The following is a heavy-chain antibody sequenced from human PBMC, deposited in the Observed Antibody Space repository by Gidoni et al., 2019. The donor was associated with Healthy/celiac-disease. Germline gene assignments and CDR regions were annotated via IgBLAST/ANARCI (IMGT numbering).Heavy chain of an antibody. CDR3: AREGIAVAGTNWFDP. D-gene: IGHD6-19*01. J-gene: IGHJ5*02. CDR2: ISYDGSNK. Sequence: QVQLVESEGGVVQPGRSLRLSCAASGLTFTSYAMHWVRQAPGKWLEWVAVISYDGSNKYYADSVKGRFTISRDNSKNTLYLQMNSLRAEDTAVYYCAREGIAVAGTNWFDPWGQGTLVTVSS. V-gene: IGHV3-30*01. CDR1: GLTFTSYA.